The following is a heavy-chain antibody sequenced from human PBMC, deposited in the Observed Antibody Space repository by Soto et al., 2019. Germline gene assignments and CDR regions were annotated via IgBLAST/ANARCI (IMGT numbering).Heavy chain of an antibody. CDR3: ARHDVYGSGSYGLDV. V-gene: IGHV4-59*01. CDR1: GGSISGYY. J-gene: IGHJ6*02. CDR2: IYDSENT. D-gene: IGHD3-10*01. Sequence: SETLSLTCTVSGGSISGYYWNWIRQSPEKVLEWIGYIYDSENTDYSPSLKSRVTMSIDTSKNQFSLKLTSATTADTGVYYCARHDVYGSGSYGLDVWGQGTTVTVSS.